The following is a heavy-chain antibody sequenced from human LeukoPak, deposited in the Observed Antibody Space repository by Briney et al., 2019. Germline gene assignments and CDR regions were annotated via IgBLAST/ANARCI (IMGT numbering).Heavy chain of an antibody. CDR1: GGTFSSYA. V-gene: IGHV1-69*05. Sequence: SVKVSCXASGGTFSSYAISWVRQAPGQGLEWMGRIIPIFGTANFAQKFQGRVTIPTDESTSTVYMELSSLRSEDTAVYYCARERGGSGYCDIWGQGTMVTVSS. CDR2: IIPIFGTA. J-gene: IGHJ3*02. D-gene: IGHD3-22*01. CDR3: ARERGGSGYCDI.